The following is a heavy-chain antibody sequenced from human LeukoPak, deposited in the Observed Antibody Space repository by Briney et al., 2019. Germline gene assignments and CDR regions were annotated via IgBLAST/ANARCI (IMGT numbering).Heavy chain of an antibody. D-gene: IGHD3-10*01. CDR1: GYTFTGYY. CDR2: INPSSGGT. V-gene: IGHV1-2*02. J-gene: IGHJ4*02. CDR3: ASNKAGGSGSYSAYLY. Sequence: ASVKVSCKASGYTFTGYYMHWVRQAPGQGLEWMGWINPSSGGTNYAQKFQGRVTMTRDTSISTAYMELSRLRSDDTAVYYCASNKAGGSGSYSAYLYWGQGTLVTVSS.